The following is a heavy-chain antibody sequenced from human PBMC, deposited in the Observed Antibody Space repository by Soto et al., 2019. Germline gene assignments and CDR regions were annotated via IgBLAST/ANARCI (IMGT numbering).Heavy chain of an antibody. CDR3: ACTYSSSWEKDYNWFDP. J-gene: IGHJ5*02. CDR2: IIPIFGTA. Sequence: QVQLVQSGAEVKKPGSSVKVSCKASGGTFSSYAISWVRQSPGQGLEWMGGIIPIFGTANYAQKFQGRVTITADESTSTAYMELSSLRSEDTAVYYCACTYSSSWEKDYNWFDPWGQGTLVTVSS. V-gene: IGHV1-69*01. CDR1: GGTFSSYA. D-gene: IGHD6-13*01.